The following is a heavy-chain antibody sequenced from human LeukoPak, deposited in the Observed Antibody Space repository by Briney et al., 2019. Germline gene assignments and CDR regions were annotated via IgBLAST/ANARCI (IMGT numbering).Heavy chain of an antibody. D-gene: IGHD2-15*01. J-gene: IGHJ4*02. CDR1: VGTFSTYA. V-gene: IGHV1-69*01. CDR3: ARVVAAKGYFDY. Sequence: SVKVSCKPSVGTFSTYAIIGVRQAPSQGLEWMGGIIPIFGTANYAQKFQGRVKITADESTSTAYMELSSLRSEDTAVYYCARVVAAKGYFDYWGQGNLVTVSS. CDR2: IIPIFGTA.